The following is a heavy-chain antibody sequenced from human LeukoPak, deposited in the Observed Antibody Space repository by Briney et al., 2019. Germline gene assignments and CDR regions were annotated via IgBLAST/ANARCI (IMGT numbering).Heavy chain of an antibody. CDR3: ARENDGYNLSFDY. V-gene: IGHV3-30*19. CDR1: GFTFSSYG. CDR2: IWYDGSNK. J-gene: IGHJ4*02. Sequence: GRSLRLSCAASGFTFSSYGMHWVRQAPGKGLEWVAVIWYDGSNKYYADSVKGRFTISRDNSKNTLYLQMNSLRAEDTAVYYCARENDGYNLSFDYWGQGTLVTVSS. D-gene: IGHD5-24*01.